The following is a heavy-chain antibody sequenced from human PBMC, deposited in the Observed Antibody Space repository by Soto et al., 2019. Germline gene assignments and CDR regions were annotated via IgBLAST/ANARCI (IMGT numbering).Heavy chain of an antibody. J-gene: IGHJ5*02. CDR1: GGSISSSNW. Sequence: QVQLQESGPGLVKPSGTLSLTCAVSGGSISSSNWWSWVRQPPGKGLEWIGEIYHSGSTNYNPSLKSRVTISVDKSKNQFSLKLRSVTAADTAVYYCARGASSSSSAGLSPFPFVSHWFDPWGQGTLVTVSS. CDR2: IYHSGST. CDR3: ARGASSSSSAGLSPFPFVSHWFDP. V-gene: IGHV4-4*02. D-gene: IGHD6-6*01.